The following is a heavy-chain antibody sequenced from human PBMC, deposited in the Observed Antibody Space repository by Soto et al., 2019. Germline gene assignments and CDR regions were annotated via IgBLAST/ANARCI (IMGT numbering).Heavy chain of an antibody. CDR3: ARELPGGDAFDI. CDR1: GFTFSSYA. Sequence: QVQRVESGGGVVQPGRSLRLSCAASGFTFSSYAMHWVRQAPGKGLEWVAVISYDGSNKYYADSVKGRFTISRDNSKNTLYLQMNSLRAEDTAVYYCARELPGGDAFDIWGQGTMVTVSS. CDR2: ISYDGSNK. D-gene: IGHD2-15*01. J-gene: IGHJ3*02. V-gene: IGHV3-30-3*01.